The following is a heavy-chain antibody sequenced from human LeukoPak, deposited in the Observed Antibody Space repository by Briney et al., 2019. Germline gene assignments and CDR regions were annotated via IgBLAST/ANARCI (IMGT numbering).Heavy chain of an antibody. CDR3: AKKVVVGATSPYSDFQD. CDR2: ISGSGVTT. J-gene: IGHJ1*01. V-gene: IGHV3-23*01. CDR1: GFTFSSYA. Sequence: GGSLRLSCADSGFTFSSYAMSWVRQAPGKGLEWVAAISGSGVTTHYAGSVKGRFSISRDNSKNTLYLQMNSLRAEDTALYYCAKKVVVGATSPYSDFQDWGQGTLVTVSS. D-gene: IGHD1-26*01.